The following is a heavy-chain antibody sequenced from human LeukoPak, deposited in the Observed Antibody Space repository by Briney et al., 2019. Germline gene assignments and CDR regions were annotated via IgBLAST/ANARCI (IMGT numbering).Heavy chain of an antibody. V-gene: IGHV5-51*01. CDR2: IYPSDSDT. J-gene: IGHJ3*02. Sequence: GESLKISCKGSGYSFTSYWIGWVRQMPGKGLEWMGIIYPSDSDTRYSPSFQGQVTISADKSIGTAYLQWSSLKASDTAMYYCARQSSIAYYDSSGLPYDAFDIWGQGTMVTVSS. D-gene: IGHD3-22*01. CDR3: ARQSSIAYYDSSGLPYDAFDI. CDR1: GYSFTSYW.